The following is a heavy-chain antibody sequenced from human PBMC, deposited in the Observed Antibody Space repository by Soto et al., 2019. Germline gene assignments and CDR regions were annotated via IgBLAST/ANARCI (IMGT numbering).Heavy chain of an antibody. CDR2: ISAGGGST. V-gene: IGHV3-23*01. J-gene: IGHJ4*02. Sequence: EVQLLESGGGLVQPGGSLRLSCGASGFTFSSYAMSWVRQAPGKGLEWVSVISAGGGSTDYADSVKGRFTISRDNSKNTLYLQMTSLRAEDTAVYYCAKVIAVAGSGGRRHYFDSWGQGTLVTVSS. CDR3: AKVIAVAGSGGRRHYFDS. D-gene: IGHD6-19*01. CDR1: GFTFSSYA.